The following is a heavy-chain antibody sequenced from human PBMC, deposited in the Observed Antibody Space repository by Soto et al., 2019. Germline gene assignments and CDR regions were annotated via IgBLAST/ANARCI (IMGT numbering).Heavy chain of an antibody. Sequence: PGGSLRLSCAASGFTFSSYAMSRVRQAPGKGLEWVSSISGSGGSTYYADSVKGRCTISRDNSKNTLYLQMNSMRAEDTAVYYCGKDWALIGVDTAMVTGYYYYGMDVWGQGTTVTVSS. J-gene: IGHJ6*02. D-gene: IGHD5-18*01. CDR3: GKDWALIGVDTAMVTGYYYYGMDV. V-gene: IGHV3-23*01. CDR2: ISGSGGST. CDR1: GFTFSSYA.